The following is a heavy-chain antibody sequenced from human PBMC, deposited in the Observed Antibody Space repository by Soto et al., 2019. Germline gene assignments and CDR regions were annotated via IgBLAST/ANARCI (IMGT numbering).Heavy chain of an antibody. J-gene: IGHJ4*02. Sequence: PGRSLRLSCVASGFTFSSYSMNWVRQAPGKGLEWISYISRSSSLLVYADSVRGRFTISRDNGKDSLYLQMNSLRDDDTAVYYCARDVNYSFDIWGLGTLVTVTS. CDR3: ARDVNYSFDI. D-gene: IGHD1-7*01. CDR1: GFTFSSYS. CDR2: ISRSSSLL. V-gene: IGHV3-48*02.